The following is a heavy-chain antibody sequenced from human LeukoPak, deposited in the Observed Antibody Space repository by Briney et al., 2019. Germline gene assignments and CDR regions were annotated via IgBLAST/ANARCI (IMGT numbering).Heavy chain of an antibody. Sequence: GASVKVSCKASGYTFTGYYMHWARQAPGQGLEWMGIINPSGGSTSYAQKFQGRVTMTRDMSTSTVYMELSSLRSEDTAVYYCVRELLKYNWFDPWGQGTLVTVSS. J-gene: IGHJ5*02. V-gene: IGHV1-46*01. CDR3: VRELLKYNWFDP. D-gene: IGHD2-15*01. CDR1: GYTFTGYY. CDR2: INPSGGST.